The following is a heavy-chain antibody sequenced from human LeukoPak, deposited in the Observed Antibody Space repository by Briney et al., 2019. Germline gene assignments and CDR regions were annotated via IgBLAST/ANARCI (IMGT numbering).Heavy chain of an antibody. CDR2: TFYSGRT. V-gene: IGHV4-39*01. D-gene: IGHD2/OR15-2a*01. CDR1: GGSISSKAYA. Sequence: SETLSLTCTVSGGSISSKAYACAWIRQPPGKGLEWIGSTFYSGRTYYNPSLKSRVSISVDTSKNQFSLKLSSVTAADTAVYYCARGGISPEDAFDIWAQGTMVTVSS. CDR3: ARGGISPEDAFDI. J-gene: IGHJ3*02.